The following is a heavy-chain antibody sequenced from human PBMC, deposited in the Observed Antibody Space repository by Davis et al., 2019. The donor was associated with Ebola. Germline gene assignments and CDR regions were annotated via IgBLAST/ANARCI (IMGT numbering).Heavy chain of an antibody. V-gene: IGHV3-11*04. J-gene: IGHJ4*02. D-gene: IGHD6-13*01. CDR1: GFTFSDYY. CDR3: TKTIVATAGDF. CDR2: ISFSHETI. Sequence: GESLKISCATSGFTFSDYYMSWIRQAPGKGLEWISYISFSHETIYYADSVKGRFTISRDNAKNSLYLHMNSLRVEDTAVYYCTKTIVATAGDFWGQGTLVTVSS.